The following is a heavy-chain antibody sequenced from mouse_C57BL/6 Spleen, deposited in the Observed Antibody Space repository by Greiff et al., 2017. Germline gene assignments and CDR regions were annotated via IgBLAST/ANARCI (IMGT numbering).Heavy chain of an antibody. J-gene: IGHJ2*01. CDR3: ARGSYYYGSSWGYFDY. D-gene: IGHD1-1*01. CDR2: INPGSGGT. CDR1: GYAFTNYL. Sequence: VQLQQSGAELVRPGTSVKVSCKASGYAFTNYLIEWVKQRPGQGLEWIGVINPGSGGTNYNEKFKGKATLTADKSSSTAYMQLSSLTSEDSAVYFCARGSYYYGSSWGYFDYWGQGTTLTVSS. V-gene: IGHV1-54*01.